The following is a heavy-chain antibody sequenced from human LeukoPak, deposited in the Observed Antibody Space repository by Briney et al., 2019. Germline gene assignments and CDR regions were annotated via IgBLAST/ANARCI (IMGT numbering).Heavy chain of an antibody. V-gene: IGHV3-33*08. D-gene: IGHD6-19*01. CDR1: GFTFSSYG. CDR2: IWYGGSNK. J-gene: IGHJ4*02. Sequence: GGSLRLSCAASGFTFSSYGMHWVRQAPGKGLEWVAVIWYGGSNKYYADSVKGRFTISRDNSKNTLYLQMNSLRAEDTAVYYCANPYSSGWYDYWGQGTLVTVSS. CDR3: ANPYSSGWYDY.